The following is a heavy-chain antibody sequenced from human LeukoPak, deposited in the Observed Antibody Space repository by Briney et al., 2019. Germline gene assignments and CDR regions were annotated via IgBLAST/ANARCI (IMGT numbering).Heavy chain of an antibody. CDR2: IYYSGST. CDR1: GGSISGYY. CDR3: ARQVAAAGWERGDDAFDI. V-gene: IGHV4-59*08. J-gene: IGHJ3*02. D-gene: IGHD6-13*01. Sequence: SETLSLTCTVSGGSISGYYWSWIRQPPGKGLEWIGYIYYSGSTNYNPSLKSRVTISVDTSKNQFSLKLSSVTAADTAVYYCARQVAAAGWERGDDAFDIWGQGTMVTVSS.